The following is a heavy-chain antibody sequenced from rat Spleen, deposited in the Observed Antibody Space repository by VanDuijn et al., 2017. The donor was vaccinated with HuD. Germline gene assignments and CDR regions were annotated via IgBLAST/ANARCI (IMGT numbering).Heavy chain of an antibody. D-gene: IGHD4-1*01. V-gene: IGHV4-2*01. CDR3: TRRSGSNWFAY. CDR2: INKDSSII. CDR1: GVNFNDYW. J-gene: IGHJ3*01. Sequence: EVKIVESGGGLVQPGRSLKLSCAASGVNFNDYWMGWVRQAPGKGLEWIAEINKDSSIIKYSPSSRDKFFISRDNAQNTLYLQMSKLGSEDTAIYYCTRRSGSNWFAYWGQGTLVTVSS.